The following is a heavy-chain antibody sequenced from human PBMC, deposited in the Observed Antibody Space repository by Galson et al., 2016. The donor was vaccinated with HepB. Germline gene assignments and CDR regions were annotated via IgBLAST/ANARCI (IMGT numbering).Heavy chain of an antibody. CDR2: IDWNDDK. CDR3: ARASGYYSIFDY. V-gene: IGHV2-70*01. D-gene: IGHD3-3*01. CDR1: GFSLSTNGMS. Sequence: PALVKPTQTLTLTCTFSGFSLSTNGMSVSWIRQPPGKALEWLALIDWNDDKHYSTSLKTRLTISKDNSKNQVVLTMTNMDPVDTATYYRARASGYYSIFDYWGQGTLVTVSS. J-gene: IGHJ4*02.